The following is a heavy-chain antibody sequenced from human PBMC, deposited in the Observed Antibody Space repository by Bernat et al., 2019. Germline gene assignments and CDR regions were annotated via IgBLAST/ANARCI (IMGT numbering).Heavy chain of an antibody. CDR2: VSYDGNTK. CDR3: AKEGGADGSSYQAYFDY. Sequence: QVLLVESGGGVVQPGRSLRLSCAASGFTFSSHGMHWVRQAPGKGLEWVAVVSYDGNTKYYLDSLKGRFTISRDNSENTLYLQMNSLRAEDTAVYSCAKEGGADGSSYQAYFDYWGQGTLVTVSS. D-gene: IGHD5-24*01. J-gene: IGHJ4*02. CDR1: GFTFSSHG. V-gene: IGHV3-30*18.